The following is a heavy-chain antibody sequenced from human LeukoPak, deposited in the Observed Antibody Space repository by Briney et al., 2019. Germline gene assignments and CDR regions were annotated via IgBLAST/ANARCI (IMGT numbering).Heavy chain of an antibody. V-gene: IGHV3-11*01. CDR3: ARGSNYGSGTFYKRDWFDP. CDR2: ISSSGTTI. CDR1: GFTFSDYY. D-gene: IGHD3-10*01. J-gene: IGHJ5*02. Sequence: PGGSLRLSCAASGFTFSDYYMSWIRQAPGKGLQWVSYISSSGTTIYYADSVKGRFTISRDNAKNSLFLQMNSLRAEDTAIYYCARGSNYGSGTFYKRDWFDPWGQGTLVTDSS.